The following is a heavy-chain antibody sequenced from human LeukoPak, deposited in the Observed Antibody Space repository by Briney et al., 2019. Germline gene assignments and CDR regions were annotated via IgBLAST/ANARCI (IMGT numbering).Heavy chain of an antibody. V-gene: IGHV1-46*01. D-gene: IGHD3-22*01. CDR3: ARATLRITMIVVVNNYGMDV. CDR1: GYTFTSYY. CDR2: INPSGGGT. Sequence: ASVKVSCKASGYTFTSYYMHWVRQAPGQGLEWMGIINPSGGGTSYAQKFQGRVTMTRDTSTSTVYMELSSLRSEDTAVYYCARATLRITMIVVVNNYGMDVWGQGTTVTVSS. J-gene: IGHJ6*02.